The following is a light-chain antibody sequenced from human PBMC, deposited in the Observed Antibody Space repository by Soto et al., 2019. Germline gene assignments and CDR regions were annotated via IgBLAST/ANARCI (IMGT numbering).Light chain of an antibody. V-gene: IGKV2-28*01. CDR2: LGF. Sequence: DIVMTQSPRSLPVTPGEPASISCKSSQSLLHSNGYTYLDWYLQKPGQSPQLLIYLGFNRASGVPDRFSGIGSGADFTLKISSVEAEDVGVYYCMQSLQTPLTFGGGTKVEIK. J-gene: IGKJ4*01. CDR1: QSLLHSNGYTY. CDR3: MQSLQTPLT.